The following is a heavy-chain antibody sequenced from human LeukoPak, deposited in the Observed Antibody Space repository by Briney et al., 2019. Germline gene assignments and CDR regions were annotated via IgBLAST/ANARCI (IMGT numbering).Heavy chain of an antibody. CDR3: ARHAKERRALVGAIDY. J-gene: IGHJ4*02. Sequence: SETLSLTCTVSGGSISSSSYYWGWIRQPPGKGLEWIGSIYYSGSTYYNPSLKSRVTISVDTSKNQFSLKLSSVTAAGTAEYYCARHAKERRALVGAIDYWGQGTLVTVSS. CDR1: GGSISSSSYY. CDR2: IYYSGST. D-gene: IGHD1-26*01. V-gene: IGHV4-39*01.